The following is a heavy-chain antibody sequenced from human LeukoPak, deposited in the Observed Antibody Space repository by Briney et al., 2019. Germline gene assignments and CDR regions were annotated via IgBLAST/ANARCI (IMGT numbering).Heavy chain of an antibody. Sequence: GGSLRLSRAASGFTFSSHAMHWVRQAPGKGLEWVALISHDESKNNCADSVKSRFTISRDNSKNTLYLQMNSLRAEDTAVYYCARDSGENQNIDCWGQGTLVTVSS. V-gene: IGHV3-30-3*01. CDR1: GFTFSSHA. CDR3: ARDSGENQNIDC. D-gene: IGHD1-14*01. CDR2: ISHDESKN. J-gene: IGHJ4*02.